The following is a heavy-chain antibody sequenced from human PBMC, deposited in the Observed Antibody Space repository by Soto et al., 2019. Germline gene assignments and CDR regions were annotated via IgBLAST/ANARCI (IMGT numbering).Heavy chain of an antibody. CDR1: GFSFSDYH. V-gene: IGHV3-11*01. D-gene: IGHD1-1*01. J-gene: IGHJ4*02. Sequence: GWSLRLSCAASGFSFSDYHMSWIRQAPGKGLEWVSFISGTGKTIYHADSVKGRFTISRDNAKNSLYLQMNSLGADDTAIYYCARNFKSTGTTSYFHYWGQGTLVTVSA. CDR3: ARNFKSTGTTSYFHY. CDR2: ISGTGKTI.